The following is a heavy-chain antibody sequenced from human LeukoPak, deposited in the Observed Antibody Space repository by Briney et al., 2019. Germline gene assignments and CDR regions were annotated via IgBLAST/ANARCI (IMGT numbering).Heavy chain of an antibody. J-gene: IGHJ5*02. Sequence: YPSETLSLTCTVSGGSISSGSYFWVWLRQPAGKGLESIGRLYTTGSTNYNPSLKSPVTMSVATSENQFSRKQSSVPAAATAVYYCARADARSRSWFDPGGQGTLVAVS. CDR1: GGSISSGSYF. V-gene: IGHV4-61*02. D-gene: IGHD3-3*01. CDR3: ARADARSRSWFDP. CDR2: LYTTGST.